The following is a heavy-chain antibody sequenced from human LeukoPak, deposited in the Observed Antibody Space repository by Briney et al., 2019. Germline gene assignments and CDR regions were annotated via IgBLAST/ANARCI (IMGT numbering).Heavy chain of an antibody. CDR2: IYYSGST. D-gene: IGHD3-22*01. V-gene: IGHV4-39*07. J-gene: IGHJ4*02. Sequence: SETLSLTCTVSGGSISSSSYYWGWIRQPPGKGLEWIGSIYYSGSTYYNPSLKSRVTISVDTSKNQFSLKLSSVTAADTAVYYCARDQPYYYDSSGYLFDYWGQGTLVTVSS. CDR3: ARDQPYYYDSSGYLFDY. CDR1: GGSISSSSYY.